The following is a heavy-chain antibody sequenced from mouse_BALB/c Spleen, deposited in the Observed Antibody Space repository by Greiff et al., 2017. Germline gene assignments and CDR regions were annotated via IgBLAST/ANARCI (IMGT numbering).Heavy chain of an antibody. CDR1: GFNIKDTY. D-gene: IGHD2-10*01. CDR2: IDPANGNT. Sequence: EVKLEESGAELVKPGASVKLSCTASGFNIKDTYMHWVKQRPEQGLEWIGRIDPANGNTKYDPKFQGKATITADTSSNTAYLQLSSLTSEDTAVYYCALSYYGNYWFAYWGQGTLVTVSA. CDR3: ALSYYGNYWFAY. J-gene: IGHJ3*01. V-gene: IGHV14-3*02.